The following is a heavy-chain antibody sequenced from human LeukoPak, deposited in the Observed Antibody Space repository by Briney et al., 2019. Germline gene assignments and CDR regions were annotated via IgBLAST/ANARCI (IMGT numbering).Heavy chain of an antibody. Sequence: GASVTVSCTASGGTFTSYAISWVRQAPGQGLEWMGRIIPIIGVANYAQKFQGRVTITADKSTSTTYMELSSLRSEDTAVYYCARGGGTGSNHFDYWGQGTLVTVSS. CDR3: ARGGGTGSNHFDY. CDR2: IIPIIGVA. CDR1: GGTFTSYA. V-gene: IGHV1-69*04. D-gene: IGHD1-1*01. J-gene: IGHJ4*02.